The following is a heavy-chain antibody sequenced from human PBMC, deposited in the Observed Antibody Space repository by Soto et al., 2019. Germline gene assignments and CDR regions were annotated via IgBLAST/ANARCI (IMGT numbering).Heavy chain of an antibody. J-gene: IGHJ4*02. CDR3: ASATSIAVAGKET. CDR1: GDTVTKYG. V-gene: IGHV1-18*01. Sequence: QVQLVQSGGEVKKPGASVKVSCKASGDTVTKYGISWWGQAPGQGLEWLGWISFYNGHTNYALKFQDRITFTTDTSTSTASMELRSLTSDGTAVYYCASATSIAVAGKETWGQGTLVTVSS. D-gene: IGHD6-19*01. CDR2: ISFYNGHT.